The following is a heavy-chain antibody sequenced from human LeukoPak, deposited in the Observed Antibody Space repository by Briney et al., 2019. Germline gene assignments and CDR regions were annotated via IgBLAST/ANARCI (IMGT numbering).Heavy chain of an antibody. CDR1: GFTFSSYS. J-gene: IGHJ6*04. V-gene: IGHV3-21*01. Sequence: GGSLRLSCAASGFTFSSYSMNWVRQAPEKGLEWVSSISSSSSYIYYADSVKGRFTISRDNAKNSLYLQMNSLRAEDTAVYYCARDGVVVVVAATKPGYYYGMDVWGKGTTVTVSS. CDR3: ARDGVVVVVAATKPGYYYGMDV. D-gene: IGHD2-15*01. CDR2: ISSSSSYI.